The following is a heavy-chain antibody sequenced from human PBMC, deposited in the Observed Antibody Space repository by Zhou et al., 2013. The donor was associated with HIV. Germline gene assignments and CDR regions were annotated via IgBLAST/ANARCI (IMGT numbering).Heavy chain of an antibody. Sequence: QVQLVQSGTEVKKYGASVKVSCKASGYTFTTSDIHWVRQASGQGLEWMGWINPNSGKGYYAQRFQGRVTMSRNISTTTAHMELSSLTSEDTAVYYCGRRGSWGDRTTIIRGGVDVWGQGTTVSVSS. CDR2: INPNSGKG. J-gene: IGHJ6*02. V-gene: IGHV1-8*01. D-gene: IGHD3-10*01. CDR3: GRRGSWGDRTTIIRGGVDV. CDR1: GYTFTTSD.